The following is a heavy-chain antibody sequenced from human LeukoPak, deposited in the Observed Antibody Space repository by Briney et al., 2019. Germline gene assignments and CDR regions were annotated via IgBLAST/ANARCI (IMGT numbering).Heavy chain of an antibody. D-gene: IGHD2-21*01. Sequence: GGSLRLSCAASGFTFSTYGMHWVRQAPGKGLEWLTDIWYDGSNKYYTDSVKGRFTISRDNSKNTLYLQMSSLRAEDTAVYYCAKDYNRGLPDYWGQGTLVIVSS. J-gene: IGHJ4*02. CDR2: IWYDGSNK. CDR3: AKDYNRGLPDY. V-gene: IGHV3-33*06. CDR1: GFTFSTYG.